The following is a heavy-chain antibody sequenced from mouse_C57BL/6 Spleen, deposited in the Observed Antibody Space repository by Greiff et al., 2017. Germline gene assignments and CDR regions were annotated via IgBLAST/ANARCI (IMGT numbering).Heavy chain of an antibody. CDR1: GYTFTEYT. CDR2: FYPGSGSI. D-gene: IGHD2-3*01. J-gene: IGHJ1*03. CDR3: ARHEDDDVYYGGYFDV. V-gene: IGHV1-62-2*01. Sequence: QVQLQQSGAELVKPGASVKLSCKASGYTFTEYTIHWVKQRSGQGLEWIGWFYPGSGSIKYNEKFKDKATLTADKSSSTVYMELSRLSSEDSAVYFCARHEDDDVYYGGYFDVWGTGTTVTVSS.